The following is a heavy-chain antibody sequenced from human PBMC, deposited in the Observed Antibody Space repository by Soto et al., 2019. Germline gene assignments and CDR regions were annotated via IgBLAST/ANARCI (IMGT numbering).Heavy chain of an antibody. J-gene: IGHJ1*01. V-gene: IGHV1-69*13. CDR3: AGDDGYSSSHLYA. CDR2: VLPSTGAT. D-gene: IGHD6-13*01. Sequence: QDQLVQSGPEMKKPGSSVKLSCEASGGTLITYSISWVRQAPGQGLEWMGGVLPSTGATNYAPKFQGRATIPADESTSTAYMELRGLRSEDTAIYFCAGDDGYSSSHLYAWGQGTRLTVSP. CDR1: GGTLITYS.